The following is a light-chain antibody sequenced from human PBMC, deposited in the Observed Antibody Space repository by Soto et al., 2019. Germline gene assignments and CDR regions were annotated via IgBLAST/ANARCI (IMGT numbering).Light chain of an antibody. CDR3: QAWGTGIQV. J-gene: IGLJ2*01. CDR1: SGHNTYA. Sequence: QPVLTQPPSASASLGASVKLTCTLSSGHNTYAIAWHQQEPEKGPRYLMTVNSDGSHSKGDGIPDRFSGSSSGAERYLTISSVQSEDEADYYCQAWGTGIQVFGGGTKVTVL. V-gene: IGLV4-69*01. CDR2: VNSDGSH.